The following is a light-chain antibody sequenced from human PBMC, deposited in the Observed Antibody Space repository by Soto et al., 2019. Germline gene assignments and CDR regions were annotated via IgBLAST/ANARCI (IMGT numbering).Light chain of an antibody. CDR1: QSVSSTY. V-gene: IGKV3-20*01. CDR3: QQYGSSYS. J-gene: IGKJ2*01. Sequence: EIVLTQSPGTLSLSPGERATLSCRASQSVSSTYLAWYQQKPGQAPRLLIYGASSRATGIPDRFSGSGSGTDFTLPISRLEPEDVAVYYCQQYGSSYSFGQGTKLEIK. CDR2: GAS.